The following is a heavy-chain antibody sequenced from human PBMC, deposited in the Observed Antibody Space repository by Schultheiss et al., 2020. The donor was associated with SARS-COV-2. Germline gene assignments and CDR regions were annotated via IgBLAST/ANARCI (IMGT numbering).Heavy chain of an antibody. J-gene: IGHJ6*02. V-gene: IGHV1-69*05. CDR1: GYTFTSYG. D-gene: IGHD6-13*01. Sequence: SVKVSCKASGYTFTSYGISWVRQAPGQGLEWMGGIIPIFGTANYAQKFQGRVTLTRDTSTSTAYMELSSLTSEDTAVYYCASAAAGTTYGMDVWGQGTTVTVSS. CDR3: ASAAAGTTYGMDV. CDR2: IIPIFGTA.